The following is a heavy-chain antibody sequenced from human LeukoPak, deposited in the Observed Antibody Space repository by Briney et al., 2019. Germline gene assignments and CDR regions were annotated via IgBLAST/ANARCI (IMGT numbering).Heavy chain of an antibody. V-gene: IGHV1-8*01. CDR2: MNPQSGDT. J-gene: IGHJ4*02. D-gene: IGHD5-12*01. Sequence: GASVKVSCKASGYTFTSYDINWVRQATGQGLEWMGWMNPQSGDTDYAQKFQGRVTMTRSPSITTAYMELTSLTYEDTAVYYCAGQWLRLGPIDYWGQGTLVSVSS. CDR1: GYTFTSYD. CDR3: AGQWLRLGPIDY.